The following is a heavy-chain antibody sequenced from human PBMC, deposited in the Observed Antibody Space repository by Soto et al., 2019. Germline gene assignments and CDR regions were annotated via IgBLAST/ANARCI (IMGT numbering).Heavy chain of an antibody. V-gene: IGHV3-21*01. CDR3: ARDSGGGYAAARTWGMDV. Sequence: EVQLVESGGGLVKPGGSLRLSCAASGFTFSSYSMNWVRQAPGKGLEWVSSISSSSSYIYYADSVKGRFTISRDNAKNSLYLKMNSLRAEDTDVYYCARDSGGGYAAARTWGMDVWGHGTTVTVSS. CDR1: GFTFSSYS. CDR2: ISSSSSYI. J-gene: IGHJ6*02. D-gene: IGHD6-25*01.